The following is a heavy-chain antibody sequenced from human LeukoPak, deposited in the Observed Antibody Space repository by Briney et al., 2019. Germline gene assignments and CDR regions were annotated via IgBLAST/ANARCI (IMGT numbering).Heavy chain of an antibody. V-gene: IGHV2-70*11. CDR3: ARIQSESYGRYYFDY. Sequence: SGPALVKPTETLTLTCTFSGFSLSTSGMCVSWIRQPPGKALEWPARIDWDDDKYYSTSLKTRLTISKDTSKNQVVLTMTNMDPVDTATYYCARIQSESYGRYYFDYWGQGTLVTVPS. CDR2: IDWDDDK. J-gene: IGHJ4*02. CDR1: GFSLSTSGMC. D-gene: IGHD5-18*01.